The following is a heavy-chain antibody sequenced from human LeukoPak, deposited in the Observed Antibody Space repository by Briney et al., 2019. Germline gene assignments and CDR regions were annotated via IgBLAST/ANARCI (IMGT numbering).Heavy chain of an antibody. V-gene: IGHV3-15*01. CDR2: IKSKTDGGKT. CDR1: GFPFSKAW. Sequence: GGSLRLSCAASGFPFSKAWLSWVRQAPGKGLEWVGRIKSKTDGGKTDYAAPVQGRFSISRDDSENTLYLQMNGLNTEDTAVYYCSTASPYYGSGTTSPDSWGQGTLVVVSS. J-gene: IGHJ4*02. D-gene: IGHD3-10*01. CDR3: STASPYYGSGTTSPDS.